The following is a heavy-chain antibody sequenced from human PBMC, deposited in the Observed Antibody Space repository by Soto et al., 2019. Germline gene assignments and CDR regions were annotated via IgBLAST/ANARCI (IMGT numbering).Heavy chain of an antibody. CDR1: GYTFSNYG. CDR2: VSAYNRNT. V-gene: IGHV1-18*04. J-gene: IGHJ4*02. Sequence: ASVKVSCKASGYTFSNYGITWVRQAPGQGLEWMGWVSAYNRNTNYAQKFEDRVTMTTDTSTGTAYMELRSLRSDDTAVYFCAREAILNYDILTGYSRPFDYGGQGTLVTVSS. CDR3: AREAILNYDILTGYSRPFDY. D-gene: IGHD3-9*01.